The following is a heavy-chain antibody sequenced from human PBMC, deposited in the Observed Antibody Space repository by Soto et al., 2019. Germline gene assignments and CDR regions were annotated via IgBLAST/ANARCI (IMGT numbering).Heavy chain of an antibody. CDR2: IIPIFGTS. CDR3: ARASSDCTSVRCTPPYFYYALDV. D-gene: IGHD2-8*02. J-gene: IGHJ6*02. V-gene: IGHV1-69*06. CDR1: GGTFSNYA. Sequence: QVQLVQSGAEVKKPGSSVNVSCNASGGTFSNYAISWVRQAPGQGLEWMGGIIPIFGTSNWAERFQGRVTFSADKYTASAYMNLSSLRSDDTAIYYCARASSDCTSVRCTPPYFYYALDVWGQGTTVTVSS.